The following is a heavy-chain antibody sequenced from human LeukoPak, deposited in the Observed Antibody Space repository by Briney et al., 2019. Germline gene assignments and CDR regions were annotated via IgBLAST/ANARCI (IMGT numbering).Heavy chain of an antibody. J-gene: IGHJ4*02. CDR3: ADGILGYCGGDCYSN. CDR2: IIPILGIA. CDR1: GGTFSSYA. V-gene: IGHV1-69*04. D-gene: IGHD2-21*02. Sequence: SVKVSCKASGGTFSSYAISWVRQAPGQGLEWVGRIIPILGIANYAQKFQGRVTITADKSTSTAYMELSSLRSEDTAVYYCADGILGYCGGDCYSNWGQGTLVTVSS.